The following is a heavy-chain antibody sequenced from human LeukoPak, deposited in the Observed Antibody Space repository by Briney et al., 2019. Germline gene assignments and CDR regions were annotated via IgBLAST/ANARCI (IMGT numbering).Heavy chain of an antibody. D-gene: IGHD3-10*01. CDR3: ARQGVIISYFDY. V-gene: IGHV4-39*01. CDR1: GGSISSSTYL. J-gene: IGHJ4*02. Sequence: SETLSLTCAVSGGSISSSTYLWGWIRQPPGEGLEWIGSIFYSGSTYYSPSLKSRVTVSVDTSNNQFSLRLSSVTAADTAVYFCARQGVIISYFDYWGQGALVTVSS. CDR2: IFYSGST.